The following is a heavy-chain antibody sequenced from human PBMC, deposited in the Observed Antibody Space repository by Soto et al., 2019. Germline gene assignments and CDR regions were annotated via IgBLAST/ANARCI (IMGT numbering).Heavy chain of an antibody. J-gene: IGHJ4*02. CDR3: ARGGGYRYDY. D-gene: IGHD3-16*02. CDR2: IYYSGST. V-gene: IGHV4-61*01. CDR1: GGSISSSSYY. Sequence: SETLSLTCTVSGGSISSSSYYWSWIRQPPGKGLEWIGYIYYSGSTNYNPSLKSRVTISVDTSKNQFSLELNSVTAADTAVYYCARGGGYRYDYWGKGTLVTVYS.